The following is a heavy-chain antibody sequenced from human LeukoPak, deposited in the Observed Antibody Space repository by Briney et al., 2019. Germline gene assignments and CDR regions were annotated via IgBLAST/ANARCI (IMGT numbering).Heavy chain of an antibody. CDR1: GYSFTSYW. CDR2: ISPGDSDT. Sequence: RGESLKISCKGSGYSFTSYWIGWVRQMPGKGLECMGIISPGDSDTRYSPSFQGQVTISADMSISTAYLQWSSLKASDTAMYYCARLLRNIAAAVYYFAYWGQGTLVTVSS. J-gene: IGHJ4*02. D-gene: IGHD6-13*01. CDR3: ARLLRNIAAAVYYFAY. V-gene: IGHV5-51*01.